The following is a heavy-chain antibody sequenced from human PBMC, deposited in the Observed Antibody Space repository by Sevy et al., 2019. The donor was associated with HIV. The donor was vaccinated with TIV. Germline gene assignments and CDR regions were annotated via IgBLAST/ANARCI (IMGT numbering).Heavy chain of an antibody. CDR1: GFNLRIYG. V-gene: IGHV3-30*03. D-gene: IGHD1-26*01. CDR3: ATGRQGATYGY. Sequence: GGSLRLSCAASGFNLRIYGMHWVRQAPGKGLEWVAVISNDGSDKFYAESVKGRFTISRDNSKNMVFLQLNSLRGDDTAVYYCATGRQGATYGYWGQGTPVTVSS. J-gene: IGHJ4*02. CDR2: ISNDGSDK.